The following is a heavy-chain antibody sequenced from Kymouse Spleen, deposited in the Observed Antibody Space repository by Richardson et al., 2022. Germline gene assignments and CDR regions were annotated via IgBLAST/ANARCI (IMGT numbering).Heavy chain of an antibody. CDR2: INHSGST. Sequence: QVQLQQWGAGLLKPSETLSLTCAVYGGSFSGYYWSWIRQPPGKGLEWIGEINHSGSTNYNPSLKSRVTISVDTSKNQFSLKLSSVTAADTAVYYCARGPLYNWNSRYFDLWGRGTLVTVSS. D-gene: IGHD1-7*01. V-gene: IGHV4-34*01. CDR1: GGSFSGYY. CDR3: ARGPLYNWNSRYFDL. J-gene: IGHJ2*01.